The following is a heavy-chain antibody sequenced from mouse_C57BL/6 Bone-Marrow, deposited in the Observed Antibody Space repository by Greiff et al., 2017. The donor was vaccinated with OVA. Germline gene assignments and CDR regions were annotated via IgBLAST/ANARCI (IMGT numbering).Heavy chain of an antibody. Sequence: VQLQQSGTVLARPGASVKMSCKTSGYTFTSYWMHWVKQRPGQGLEWIGAIYPGNSDTSYNEKFKGKAKLTAVTSASTAYMELSSLTNEDSAVYYCTRWFGYYGRGEYFDVWGTGTTVTVSS. V-gene: IGHV1-5*01. J-gene: IGHJ1*03. CDR2: IYPGNSDT. D-gene: IGHD1-1*01. CDR3: TRWFGYYGRGEYFDV. CDR1: GYTFTSYW.